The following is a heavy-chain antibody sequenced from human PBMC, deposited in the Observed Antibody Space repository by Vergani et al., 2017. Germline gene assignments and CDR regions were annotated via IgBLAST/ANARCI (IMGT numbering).Heavy chain of an antibody. Sequence: QVQLQESGPGLVKPSETLSLTCTVSGGSISSHYWSWIRQPPGKGLEWIGYIYYSGSTNYNPSLKSRVTISVDTSKNQFSLKLSSVTAADTAVYYCASLSYYDSSGYYLRDYWGQGTLVTVSS. CDR2: IYYSGST. CDR1: GGSISSHY. V-gene: IGHV4-59*11. CDR3: ASLSYYDSSGYYLRDY. D-gene: IGHD3-22*01. J-gene: IGHJ4*02.